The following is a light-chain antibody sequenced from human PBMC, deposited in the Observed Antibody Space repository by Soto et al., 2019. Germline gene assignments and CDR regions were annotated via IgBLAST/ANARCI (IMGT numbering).Light chain of an antibody. CDR2: GAS. CDR3: QQYGSF. CDR1: QSVSSSY. V-gene: IGKV3-20*01. J-gene: IGKJ5*01. Sequence: EIVLTQSPAPLSLSPGERATLSCRASQSVSSSYLAWYQQKPGQAPRLLIYGASSRATGIPDRFSGSGSGTDFTLTIGRLEPEEFAVYYCQQYGSFFGQGTRLEIK.